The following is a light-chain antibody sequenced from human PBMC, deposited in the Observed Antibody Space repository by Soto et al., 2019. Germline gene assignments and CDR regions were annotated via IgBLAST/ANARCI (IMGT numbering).Light chain of an antibody. CDR3: QQSYSVPIT. CDR1: KGISSW. J-gene: IGKJ5*01. V-gene: IGKV1D-16*01. CDR2: AAS. Sequence: IQMTQSPSSLSSSVRDRVKITCRASKGISSWLAWYQQTPEKAPKSLIYAASSLQSGVPSRFSGSGSGTDFTLIINSLQPEDFATYYCQQSYSVPITFGQGTRLEIK.